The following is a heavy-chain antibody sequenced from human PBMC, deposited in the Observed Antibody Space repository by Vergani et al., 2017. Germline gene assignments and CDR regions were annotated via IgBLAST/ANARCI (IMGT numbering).Heavy chain of an antibody. D-gene: IGHD2-2*01. CDR1: GFTSSYYG. Sequence: QVHLVESGGGVFQPARSLRHSCVVSGFTSSYYGMHWVRQAPGKGLEWVAVISYDGTQKYYADSVKGRFTIFRDNSKSTLYLQMNSLRTEDTAVYYCATKSCSTPGCLIGYFREWGQGTLVTVSS. V-gene: IGHV3-30*03. CDR2: ISYDGTQK. CDR3: ATKSCSTPGCLIGYFRE. J-gene: IGHJ1*01.